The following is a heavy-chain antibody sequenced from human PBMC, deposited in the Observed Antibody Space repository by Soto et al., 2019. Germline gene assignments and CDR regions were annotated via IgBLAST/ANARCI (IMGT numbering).Heavy chain of an antibody. J-gene: IGHJ4*02. CDR2: ISAYNGNT. CDR3: AKASRGPLSSRSSDAKHFDS. V-gene: IGHV1-18*01. CDR1: GYTFTCYG. D-gene: IGHD6-13*01. Sequence: AAPAKHSCEASGYTFTCYGMSSVRQAPAQGLEWMGWISAYNGNTNYAQKLQGRVTMTTDTSTSTAYMELRSLRAEDTAVYHCAKASRGPLSSRSSDAKHFDSWGQGTLVTVSS.